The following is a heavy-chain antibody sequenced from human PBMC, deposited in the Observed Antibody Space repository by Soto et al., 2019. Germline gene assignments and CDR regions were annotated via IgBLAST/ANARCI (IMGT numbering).Heavy chain of an antibody. Sequence: LRLSCAASGFTFSSYAMHWVRQSPGKGLEWVAFISYDGSNKYYADSVKGRFTISRDNSKNTLYLQMNSLRAEDTAVYYCARDIKSGSYIFDYWGQGTLVTVSS. J-gene: IGHJ4*02. V-gene: IGHV3-30-3*01. D-gene: IGHD1-26*01. CDR2: ISYDGSNK. CDR3: ARDIKSGSYIFDY. CDR1: GFTFSSYA.